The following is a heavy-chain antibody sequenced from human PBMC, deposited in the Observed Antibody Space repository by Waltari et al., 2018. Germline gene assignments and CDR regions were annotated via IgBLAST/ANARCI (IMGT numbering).Heavy chain of an antibody. CDR3: AKHLTLVRGIGPYFDY. CDR1: GFTFSNYA. V-gene: IGHV3-23*01. CDR2: ISGSGDNT. Sequence: EVQLLESGGGLVQPGGSLRLSCAASGFTFSNYAMRWVRQAPGKGLEWVSAISGSGDNTFYVDSVKGRFTISRDNSKNTLYLQMNSLRAEDTAVYYCAKHLTLVRGIGPYFDYWGQGTLVTVSS. J-gene: IGHJ4*02. D-gene: IGHD3-10*01.